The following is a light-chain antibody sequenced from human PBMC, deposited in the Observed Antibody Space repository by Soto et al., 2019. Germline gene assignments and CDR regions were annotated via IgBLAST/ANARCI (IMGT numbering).Light chain of an antibody. Sequence: EIVFTQXPXXLXXXXXXXXTXXLRSSQSVSSYLAWYQQKPGQAPRLLIYDASNRATGIPARFSGSGSGTDFTLTISSLEPEDFAVYYCHQRSSWGTFGQGTRLEI. J-gene: IGKJ5*01. CDR3: HQRSSWGT. CDR2: DAS. V-gene: IGKV3-11*01. CDR1: QSVSSY.